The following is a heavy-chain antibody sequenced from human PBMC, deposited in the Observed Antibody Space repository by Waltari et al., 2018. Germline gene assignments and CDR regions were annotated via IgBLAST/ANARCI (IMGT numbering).Heavy chain of an antibody. J-gene: IGHJ4*02. D-gene: IGHD3-22*01. CDR2: ISGRGGST. Sequence: EVQLLESGGGLVQPGGSLRLSCAASGFTFSSYAMSWVRQAPGKGLEWVSAISGRGGSTYYADSVKGRFTISRDNSKNTLYLQMNSLRAEDTAVYYCAKHPTYYYDSSGYSHFDYWGQGTLVTVSS. V-gene: IGHV3-23*01. CDR3: AKHPTYYYDSSGYSHFDY. CDR1: GFTFSSYA.